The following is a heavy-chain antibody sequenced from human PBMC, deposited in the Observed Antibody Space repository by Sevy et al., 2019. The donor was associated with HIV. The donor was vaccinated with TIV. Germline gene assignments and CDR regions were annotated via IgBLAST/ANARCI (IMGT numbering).Heavy chain of an antibody. D-gene: IGHD2-2*01. Sequence: GGSLRLSCAASGFTFSSYWMSWVRQAPGKGLEWVANIKKDGSEKYYVDSVKGRFTISRDNAKNSLYLQMNSLRVEDTAMDYCARDCSSTNCLWGLDVWGQGTTVTVSS. V-gene: IGHV3-7*03. CDR1: GFTFSSYW. J-gene: IGHJ6*02. CDR3: ARDCSSTNCLWGLDV. CDR2: IKKDGSEK.